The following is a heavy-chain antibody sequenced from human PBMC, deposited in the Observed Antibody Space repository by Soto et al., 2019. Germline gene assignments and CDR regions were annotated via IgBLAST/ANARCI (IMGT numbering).Heavy chain of an antibody. CDR1: GFTFSDNA. V-gene: IGHV3-23*01. CDR3: EKKLSRGNSITVYFEY. Sequence: VQLLESGGGVVQPGGSLRLSCTVSGFTFSDNAMNWVRQAPGKGLEWVAGISGGGAQTYYANSVRGRFIISKDNSKNTVFLQMNSLRVDDTAVYYCEKKLSRGNSITVYFEYWGQGALV. D-gene: IGHD3-10*01. CDR2: ISGGGAQT. J-gene: IGHJ4*02.